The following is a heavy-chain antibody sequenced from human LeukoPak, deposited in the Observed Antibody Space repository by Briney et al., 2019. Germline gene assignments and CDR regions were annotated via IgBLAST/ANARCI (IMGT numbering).Heavy chain of an antibody. J-gene: IGHJ1*01. V-gene: IGHV4-59*01. CDR2: IHYSGST. CDR3: ARAETYYYDSEASHFRH. Sequence: SETLSLTCTVPGGSISNFYWSWIRQPPGKGLEWIGYIHYSGSTNYNPSLKSRVTISVDTSKNQFSLKLSSLTAADTAVYFCARAETYYYDSEASHFRHWGQGTLVTVSS. CDR1: GGSISNFY. D-gene: IGHD3-22*01.